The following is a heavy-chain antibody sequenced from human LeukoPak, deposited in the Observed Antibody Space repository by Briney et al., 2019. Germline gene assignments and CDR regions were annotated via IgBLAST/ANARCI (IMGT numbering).Heavy chain of an antibody. D-gene: IGHD4-11*01. Sequence: GGSLRLSCAASGFTFNTYAMSWVRQAPGKGLEWVSAITGSGDDTFHADSVKGRFTISRDNSRNTLYMDMNSLRVEDMAIYYCAKGGRSSRPYSFDFWGQGILVTVSS. CDR3: AKGGRSSRPYSFDF. CDR2: ITGSGDDT. J-gene: IGHJ4*02. CDR1: GFTFNTYA. V-gene: IGHV3-23*01.